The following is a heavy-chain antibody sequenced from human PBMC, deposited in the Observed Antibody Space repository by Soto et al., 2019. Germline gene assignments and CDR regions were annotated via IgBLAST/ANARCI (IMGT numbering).Heavy chain of an antibody. CDR2: IYFTGGT. CDR3: ATSPARGGSGGYEADY. CDR1: GGSISSDSHY. Sequence: QLQLQESGPGLVKPSETLSLTCTVSGGSISSDSHYWGWIRQPPGRGLEWIGSIYFTGGTFYNASPPSGVTVPAATPKPHFSLKLSCVPAKDTGVYCCATSPARGGSGGYEADYWGQGPLVTVSS. J-gene: IGHJ4*02. D-gene: IGHD6-19*01. V-gene: IGHV4-39*02.